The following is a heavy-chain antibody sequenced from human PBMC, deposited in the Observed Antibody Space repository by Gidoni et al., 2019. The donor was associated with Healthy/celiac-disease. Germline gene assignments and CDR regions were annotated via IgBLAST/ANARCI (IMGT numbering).Heavy chain of an antibody. CDR1: GGSISSYY. CDR2: IYYSGST. Sequence: QVQLQESGPGLVKPSETLSLTCTVSGGSISSYYWSWIRQPPGKGLEWIGYIYYSGSTNYNPSLKSRVTISVDTSKNQFSLKLSSVTAADTAVYYCARHRNYYGSGSYYLAAFDYWGQGTLVTVSS. D-gene: IGHD3-10*01. CDR3: ARHRNYYGSGSYYLAAFDY. J-gene: IGHJ4*02. V-gene: IGHV4-59*08.